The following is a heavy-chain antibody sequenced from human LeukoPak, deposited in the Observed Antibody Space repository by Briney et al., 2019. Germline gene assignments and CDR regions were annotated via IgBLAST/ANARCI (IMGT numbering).Heavy chain of an antibody. D-gene: IGHD4-17*01. CDR2: IYYSGTT. Sequence: SETLSLTCTVSGGSISSYYWSWIRQPPGKGLESIGYIYYSGTTNYNPSLQSRVTMSVDTSKNQFSLRLSSVTAADTAVYYCARRRPNYGDYDYWGQGTLVTVSS. CDR3: ARRRPNYGDYDY. J-gene: IGHJ4*02. V-gene: IGHV4-59*01. CDR1: GGSISSYY.